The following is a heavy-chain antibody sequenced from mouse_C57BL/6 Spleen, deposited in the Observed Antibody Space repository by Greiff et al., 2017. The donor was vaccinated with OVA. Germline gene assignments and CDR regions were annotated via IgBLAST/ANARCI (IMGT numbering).Heavy chain of an antibody. CDR3: ARLQRGSSLYYYAMDY. Sequence: QVQLQQPGAELVKPGASVKLSCKASGYTFTSYWMQWVKQRPGQGLEWIGEIDPSDSYTNYNQKFKGKATLTVDTSSSTAYMQLSSLTSEDSAVYYCARLQRGSSLYYYAMDYWGQGTSVTVSS. CDR1: GYTFTSYW. J-gene: IGHJ4*01. V-gene: IGHV1-50*01. D-gene: IGHD1-1*01. CDR2: IDPSDSYT.